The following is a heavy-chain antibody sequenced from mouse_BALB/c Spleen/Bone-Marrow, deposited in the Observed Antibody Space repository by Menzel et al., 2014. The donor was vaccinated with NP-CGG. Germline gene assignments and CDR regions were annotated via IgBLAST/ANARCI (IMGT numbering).Heavy chain of an antibody. CDR3: ARQENWALDY. CDR2: ISSGGSYT. V-gene: IGHV5-9-3*01. D-gene: IGHD4-1*01. CDR1: RFTFSNYA. Sequence: EVQLVESGGGLVKPGGSLKLSCAASRFTFSNYAMSWVRQTPEKRLEWVATISSGGSYTYYPDSVKSRFTISRDNAQNTLYLQMSSLRSEDTAMYFCARQENWALDYWGQGTTLTVSS. J-gene: IGHJ2*01.